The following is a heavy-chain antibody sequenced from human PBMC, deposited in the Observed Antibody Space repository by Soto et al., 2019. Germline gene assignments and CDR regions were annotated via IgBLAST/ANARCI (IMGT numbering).Heavy chain of an antibody. J-gene: IGHJ4*02. Sequence: QVHLVQSGAEVKKPGASVKVSCKGSGYAFTTYGITWMRQAPGQGLEWMGWISAHNGNTNYAQKLQGRVTVTRATSTSTAYMELRSLRSDDTAVYYCARGRYGDYWGQGALVTVSS. CDR3: ARGRYGDY. D-gene: IGHD1-1*01. V-gene: IGHV1-18*01. CDR1: GYAFTTYG. CDR2: ISAHNGNT.